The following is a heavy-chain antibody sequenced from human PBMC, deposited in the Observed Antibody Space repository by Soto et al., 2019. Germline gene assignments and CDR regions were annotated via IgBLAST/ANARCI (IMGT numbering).Heavy chain of an antibody. CDR3: ARDIASNHFDY. CDR1: GFSFSNYR. D-gene: IGHD3-16*02. Sequence: QVQLVESGGGVVQPGRSLRLSCAASGFSFSNYRMHWVRQAPGKRLEWVAVVWYDGSKKYYTDSVKGRFTISRDNSENTLYMQMNSLRVEDTAVYYCARDIASNHFDYWGQGTLVTVSS. CDR2: VWYDGSKK. J-gene: IGHJ4*02. V-gene: IGHV3-33*01.